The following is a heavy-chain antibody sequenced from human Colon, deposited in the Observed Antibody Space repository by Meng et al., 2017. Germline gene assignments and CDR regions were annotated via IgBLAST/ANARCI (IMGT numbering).Heavy chain of an antibody. D-gene: IGHD1-26*01. CDR3: SSYWREWDLEIVRHHSWFDP. V-gene: IGHV4-39*07. Sequence: HLTRQERGPGRSNPAEPPHPPCLSCGGSSGSISFHSAWCHQSPRKGLEWIGRICYSAPTFYNPSLTSRVSISADTVKNQLSLGLMSVTAADTAVYVGSSYWREWDLEIVRHHSWFDPWGQGTLVTVSS. J-gene: IGHJ5*02. CDR2: ICYSAPT. CDR1: GGSSGSISFH.